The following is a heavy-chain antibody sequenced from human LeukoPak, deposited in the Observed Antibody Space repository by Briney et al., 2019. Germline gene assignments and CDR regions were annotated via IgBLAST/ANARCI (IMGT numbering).Heavy chain of an antibody. V-gene: IGHV1-18*01. Sequence: ASVKVSCKASGYTFTSYGISWVRQAPGQGLEWMGWISAYNGNTNYAQKLQGRVTMTTDTSTSTAYMELRSLRSDDTAVYYCARDKVVTAISLIYYYYYGMDVWGQGTTVTVSS. D-gene: IGHD2-21*02. CDR1: GYTFTSYG. CDR2: ISAYNGNT. CDR3: ARDKVVTAISLIYYYYYGMDV. J-gene: IGHJ6*02.